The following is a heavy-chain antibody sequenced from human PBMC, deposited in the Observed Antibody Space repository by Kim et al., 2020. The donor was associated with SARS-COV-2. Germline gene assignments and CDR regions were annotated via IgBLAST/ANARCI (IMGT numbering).Heavy chain of an antibody. D-gene: IGHD3-9*01. CDR1: GFTFSSYA. CDR2: ISYDGSNK. Sequence: GGSLRLSCAASGFTFSSYAMHWVRQAPGKGLEWVAVISYDGSNKYYADSVKGRFTISRDNSKNTLYLQMNSLRAEDTAVYYCARDRRSPGAFDWLLVGAGSRVLDYWGQGTLVTVSS. V-gene: IGHV3-30*04. CDR3: ARDRRSPGAFDWLLVGAGSRVLDY. J-gene: IGHJ4*02.